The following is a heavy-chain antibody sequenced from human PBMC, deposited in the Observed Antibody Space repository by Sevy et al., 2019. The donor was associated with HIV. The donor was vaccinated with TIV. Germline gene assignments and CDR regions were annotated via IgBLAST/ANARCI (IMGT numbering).Heavy chain of an antibody. Sequence: ASVKVSCKVSGYTLTELSMHWVQQAPGKGLEWMGGFDPEDGETIYAQKFQGRVTMTEDTSTDTAYMELSSLRSEDTAVYYCATTLEYSSGWYEYGYWGQGTLVTVSS. CDR3: ATTLEYSSGWYEYGY. V-gene: IGHV1-24*01. J-gene: IGHJ4*02. D-gene: IGHD6-19*01. CDR1: GYTLTELS. CDR2: FDPEDGET.